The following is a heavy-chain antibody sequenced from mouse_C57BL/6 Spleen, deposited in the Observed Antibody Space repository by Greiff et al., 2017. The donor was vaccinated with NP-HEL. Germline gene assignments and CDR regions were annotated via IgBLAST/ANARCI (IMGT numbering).Heavy chain of an antibody. Sequence: DVHLVESGGGLVKPGGSLKLSCAASGFTFSDYGMHWVRQAPEKGLEWVAYISSGSSTIYYADTVKGRFTISRDNAKNTLFLQMTSLRSEDTAMYYCARLSSSRPYAMDYWGQGTSVTVSS. V-gene: IGHV5-17*01. CDR2: ISSGSSTI. D-gene: IGHD1-1*01. CDR1: GFTFSDYG. CDR3: ARLSSSRPYAMDY. J-gene: IGHJ4*01.